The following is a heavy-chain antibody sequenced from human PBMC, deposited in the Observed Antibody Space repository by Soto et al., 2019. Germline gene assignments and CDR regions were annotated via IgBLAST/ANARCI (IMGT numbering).Heavy chain of an antibody. Sequence: QVQLVQSGAEVKKPGASVKVSCKASGYNLTNYGFTWVRQAPGQGLEWMGWISGYNGNTNYALDLQDRVTMTTDPSKSTAYMGLRSLRSDDTAVYYCARVYDSTKGGAFDIWGQGTMVTVSS. CDR1: GYNLTNYG. J-gene: IGHJ3*02. CDR3: ARVYDSTKGGAFDI. D-gene: IGHD3-22*01. CDR2: ISGYNGNT. V-gene: IGHV1-18*01.